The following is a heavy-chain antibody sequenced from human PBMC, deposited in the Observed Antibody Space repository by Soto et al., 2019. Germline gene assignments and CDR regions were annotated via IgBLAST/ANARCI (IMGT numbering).Heavy chain of an antibody. Sequence: GASVKVSCKASGYTFTSYGISWVRQAPGQGLEWMGWISAYNGNTNYAQKLQGRVTMTTDTSTSTAYMELRSLRSDDTAVYYCARDFHYDSSGYYPADYWGQGTLVTVSS. CDR3: ARDFHYDSSGYYPADY. CDR2: ISAYNGNT. CDR1: GYTFTSYG. D-gene: IGHD3-22*01. V-gene: IGHV1-18*01. J-gene: IGHJ4*02.